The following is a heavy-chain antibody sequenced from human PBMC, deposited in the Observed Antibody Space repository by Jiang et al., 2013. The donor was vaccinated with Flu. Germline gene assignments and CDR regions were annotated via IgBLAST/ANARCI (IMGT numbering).Heavy chain of an antibody. J-gene: IGHJ3*01. D-gene: IGHD1-7*01. CDR3: ARLRPPDTELRRDGPGEAFNL. CDR1: GDSINTSPYH. V-gene: IGHV4-39*01. CDR2: TYYWGNT. Sequence: GSGLVKPSGTLSLTCTVSGDSINTSPYHWGWIRQSPGRGLEWIGSTYYWGNTYYNPSLETRVTMSTDISKNQFFMTLSSVTAADSAVYYCARLRPPDTELRRDGPGEAFNLWGSGTSVTVSP.